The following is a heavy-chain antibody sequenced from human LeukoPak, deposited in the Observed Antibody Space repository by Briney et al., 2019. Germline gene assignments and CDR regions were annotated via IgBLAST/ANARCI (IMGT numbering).Heavy chain of an antibody. CDR3: AKDHLPGIVVADRDY. V-gene: IGHV3-23*01. D-gene: IGHD6-19*01. Sequence: PGGSLRLSCAASGFTFNRYGMSWVRQALGKGLEWVSAISGSGGTTYYADSVKGRFTISRDNSKNTLYLQINSLRDEDTAVYYCAKDHLPGIVVADRDYWGQGTLVTVSS. CDR2: ISGSGGTT. CDR1: GFTFNRYG. J-gene: IGHJ4*02.